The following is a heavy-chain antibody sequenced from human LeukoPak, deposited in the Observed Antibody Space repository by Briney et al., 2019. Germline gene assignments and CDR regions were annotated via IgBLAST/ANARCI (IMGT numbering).Heavy chain of an antibody. D-gene: IGHD1-26*01. Sequence: ASVKVSCKASGGTFSSYAISWVRQAPGQGLEWMGGIIPIFGTANYAQKFQGRVTITADESTSTAYMELSSLRSEDTAVYYCARPARPYSGSYPSVYWGQGTLVTVSS. J-gene: IGHJ4*02. V-gene: IGHV1-69*13. CDR2: IIPIFGTA. CDR1: GGTFSSYA. CDR3: ARPARPYSGSYPSVY.